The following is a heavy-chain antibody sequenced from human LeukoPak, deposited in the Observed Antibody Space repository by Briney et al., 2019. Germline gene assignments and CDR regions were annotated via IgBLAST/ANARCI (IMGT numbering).Heavy chain of an antibody. J-gene: IGHJ3*02. Sequence: PGGSLRLSCAASGFIFSNYGMHWVRQAPGKGLEWVAVIWYDGSNKYYADSVKGRLTISRDNSKNTVYLQMNSLRAEHKAVYYCARGLRNTDTFDIWGQGTMVTVSS. CDR1: GFIFSNYG. V-gene: IGHV3-33*01. CDR2: IWYDGSNK. CDR3: ARGLRNTDTFDI.